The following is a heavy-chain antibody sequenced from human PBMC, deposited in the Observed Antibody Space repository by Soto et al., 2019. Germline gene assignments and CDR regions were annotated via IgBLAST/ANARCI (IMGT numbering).Heavy chain of an antibody. Sequence: GGSLRRSCAASGFTFSTYSMNCVRQAPGKGLEWVSSISSTSSYIYYADSVKGRVTISRDNAEKSLYMQRNSLRAEDTAVYYCARDAFYSYGLDVWGDGATV. CDR2: ISSTSSYI. D-gene: IGHD4-4*01. V-gene: IGHV3-21*01. CDR3: ARDAFYSYGLDV. CDR1: GFTFSTYS. J-gene: IGHJ6*02.